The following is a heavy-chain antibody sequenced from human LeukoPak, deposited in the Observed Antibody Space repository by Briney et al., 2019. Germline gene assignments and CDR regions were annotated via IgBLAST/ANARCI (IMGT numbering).Heavy chain of an antibody. CDR2: INHSGST. J-gene: IGHJ4*02. CDR1: GGSFSGYY. D-gene: IGHD6-19*01. Sequence: SETLSLTCAVYGGSFSGYYWSWIRQPPGKGLEWIGEINHSGSTNYNPSLKSRVTISADTSKNQFSLKLSSVTAADTAVYYCARGRGVYSSGWYGSYFDYWGQGTLVTVSS. V-gene: IGHV4-34*01. CDR3: ARGRGVYSSGWYGSYFDY.